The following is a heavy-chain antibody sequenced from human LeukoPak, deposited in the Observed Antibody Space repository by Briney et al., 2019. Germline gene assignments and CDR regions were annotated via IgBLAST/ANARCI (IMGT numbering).Heavy chain of an antibody. CDR2: ISYDGSNK. D-gene: IGHD6-6*01. CDR3: ARADDSSSGYFDY. Sequence: GGSLRLSCAASGFTFSSYAMHWVRQAPGKGLEWVAVISYDGSNKYYADSVKGRFTISRDNSKNTLYLQMNSLRAEDTAVYYCARADDSSSGYFDYWGQGTLVTVSS. CDR1: GFTFSSYA. J-gene: IGHJ4*02. V-gene: IGHV3-30*04.